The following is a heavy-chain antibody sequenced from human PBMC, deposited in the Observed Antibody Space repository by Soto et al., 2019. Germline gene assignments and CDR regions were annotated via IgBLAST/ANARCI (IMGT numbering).Heavy chain of an antibody. CDR3: ARERTIFGIAPGGGMDV. V-gene: IGHV4-30-2*01. CDR1: GGSISTYDYS. Sequence: QLQLQESGSGLVQPSQTLSLTCTASGGSISTYDYSWSWIRQPPGGGLEWMGSLYHTGKTYFIPSLKSRVTMSLDKSKNQFSLNLTSVTAADTALYYCARERTIFGIAPGGGMDVWGQGTTVTVSS. D-gene: IGHD3-3*01. J-gene: IGHJ6*02. CDR2: LYHTGKT.